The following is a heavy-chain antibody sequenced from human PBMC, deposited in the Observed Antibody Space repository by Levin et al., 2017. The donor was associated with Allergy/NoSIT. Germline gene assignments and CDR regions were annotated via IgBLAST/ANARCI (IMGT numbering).Heavy chain of an antibody. V-gene: IGHV4-59*08. CDR2: IFYSGST. CDR3: ARVVGGSYYRPYDYGMDV. Sequence: SQTLSLTCTVSGGSISSYYWSWIRQPPGKGLDWIGYIFYSGSTNYNPSLKSRVTISVDTSKNQFSLKLSSVTAADTAVYYCARVVGGSYYRPYDYGMDVWGQGTTVTVSS. J-gene: IGHJ6*02. CDR1: GGSISSYY. D-gene: IGHD1-26*01.